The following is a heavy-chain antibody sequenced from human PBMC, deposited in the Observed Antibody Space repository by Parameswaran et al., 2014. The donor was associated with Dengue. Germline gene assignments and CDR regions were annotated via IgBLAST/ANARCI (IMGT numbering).Heavy chain of an antibody. D-gene: IGHD2-15*01. J-gene: IGHJ6*02. V-gene: IGHV1-3*01. Sequence: WVRQAPGQRLEWMGWINAGNGNTKYSQKFQGRVTITRDTSASTAYMELSSLRSEDTAVYYCARDFIVVVVAATRGFMDVWGQGTTVTVSS. CDR2: INAGNGNT. CDR3: ARDFIVVVVAATRGFMDV.